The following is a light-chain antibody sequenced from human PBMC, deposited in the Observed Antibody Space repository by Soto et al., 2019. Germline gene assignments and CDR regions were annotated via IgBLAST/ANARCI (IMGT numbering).Light chain of an antibody. CDR1: QSIATY. J-gene: IGKJ5*01. Sequence: EIVLTQSPATLSLSPGERATLSCTASQSIATYLRWYQQKPGQAPRLLIYSASNRANRIPPMFSGSGSGTDFTLTSCSLEPEDFTVYYFQQRYDGPDTSGHGTRLEN. CDR3: QQRYDGPDT. V-gene: IGKV3-11*01. CDR2: SAS.